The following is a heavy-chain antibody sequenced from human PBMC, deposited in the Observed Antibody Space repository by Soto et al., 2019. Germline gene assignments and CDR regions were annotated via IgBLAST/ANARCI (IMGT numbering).Heavy chain of an antibody. Sequence: QVQLVQSGAEVKKPGSSVKVSCKASVGTFSSYAISWVRQAPGQGLEWMGGIIPIFGTANYAQKFQGRVTITADESTSKDSMELSSLRSEDTDVYYCERGQEMATALGPLDYWGQGTLVTVSS. D-gene: IGHD5-18*01. J-gene: IGHJ4*02. CDR3: ERGQEMATALGPLDY. V-gene: IGHV1-69*12. CDR2: IIPIFGTA. CDR1: VGTFSSYA.